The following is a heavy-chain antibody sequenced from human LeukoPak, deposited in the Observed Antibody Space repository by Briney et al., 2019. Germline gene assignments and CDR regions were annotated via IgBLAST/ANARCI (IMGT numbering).Heavy chain of an antibody. CDR3: ARSVMSYSYVDDYYYMDV. D-gene: IGHD5-18*01. CDR1: GFTLSTSW. Sequence: QSGGSLRLSCAASGFTLSTSWMHWVRQAPGKGLAWVSRIDTDGSRTSYADSVKGRFIISRDNAKNTLYLQMNSLRAEDTAVYYCARSVMSYSYVDDYYYMDVWGRGTTVTVSS. V-gene: IGHV3-74*01. J-gene: IGHJ6*03. CDR2: IDTDGSRT.